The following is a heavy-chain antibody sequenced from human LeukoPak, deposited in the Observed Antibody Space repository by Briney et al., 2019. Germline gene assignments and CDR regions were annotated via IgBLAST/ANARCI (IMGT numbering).Heavy chain of an antibody. Sequence: ASVKVSCKASGYTFTGYYMHWVRQAPGQGLEWMGWINPNSGGTNYAQKFQGRVTMTRDTSISTAYMELSRLRSDDTAVYYCARASTVVTHDDNWSDPWGQGTLVTVSS. CDR3: ARASTVVTHDDNWSDP. V-gene: IGHV1-2*02. CDR1: GYTFTGYY. D-gene: IGHD4-23*01. CDR2: INPNSGGT. J-gene: IGHJ5*02.